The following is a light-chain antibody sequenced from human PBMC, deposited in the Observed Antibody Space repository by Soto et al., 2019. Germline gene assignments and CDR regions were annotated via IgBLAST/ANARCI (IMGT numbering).Light chain of an antibody. CDR3: QQSYSTPRT. CDR1: QSISSY. Sequence: DIQMTQSPSSLSASVGDRVTITCRASQSISSYLNWYQQKPGKAPKLLIYAASSLQSRVPSRFSGSGSGTDFTITISSLQPEDFATYYYQQSYSTPRTFGGRTKVEIK. CDR2: AAS. J-gene: IGKJ4*01. V-gene: IGKV1-39*01.